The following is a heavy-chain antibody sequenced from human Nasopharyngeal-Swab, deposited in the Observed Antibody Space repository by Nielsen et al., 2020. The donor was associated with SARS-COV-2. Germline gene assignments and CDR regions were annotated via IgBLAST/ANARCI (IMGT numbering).Heavy chain of an antibody. CDR1: GFTFDDYG. Sequence: GESLKISCAASGFTFDDYGMSWVRQAPGKGLEWVSGINWNGGSTGYADSVKGRFTISRDNAKNSLYLQMNSLRAEDTALYHCARVGSRPMVRGALNDFDYWGQGTLVTVSS. CDR2: INWNGGST. J-gene: IGHJ4*02. D-gene: IGHD3-10*01. CDR3: ARVGSRPMVRGALNDFDY. V-gene: IGHV3-20*01.